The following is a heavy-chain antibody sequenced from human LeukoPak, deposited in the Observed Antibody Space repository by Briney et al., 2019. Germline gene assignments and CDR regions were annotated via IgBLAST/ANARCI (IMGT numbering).Heavy chain of an antibody. V-gene: IGHV3-23*01. CDR1: GFTFSNYA. D-gene: IGHD2-2*01. Sequence: GGSLRLSCAASGFTFSNYAMNWVRQAPGKGLEWVSAISGSASSTYYADSVKGRFTISRDNSKNTLYLQMNSLRAEDTAVYHCAKPGRVCSSSNGWGWTNWFDPWGQGILVTVSS. CDR3: AKPGRVCSSSNGWGWTNWFDP. CDR2: ISGSASST. J-gene: IGHJ5*02.